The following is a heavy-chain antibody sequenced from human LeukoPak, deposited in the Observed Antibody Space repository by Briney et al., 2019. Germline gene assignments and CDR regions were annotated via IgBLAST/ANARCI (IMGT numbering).Heavy chain of an antibody. V-gene: IGHV3-23*01. CDR3: ARDRPNYCGSDGHYYRRDGDY. D-gene: IGHD3-10*01. CDR2: ITSRGEST. CDR1: GFTFSIYA. J-gene: IGHJ4*02. Sequence: GGSLRLSCAASGFTFSIYAMSWVRQAPGKGLQWVSSITSRGESTWYVDSVKGRFTITRDNSENTLYLQMHSLRAEDTAVYYCARDRPNYCGSDGHYYRRDGDYWGRGTLVSVSS.